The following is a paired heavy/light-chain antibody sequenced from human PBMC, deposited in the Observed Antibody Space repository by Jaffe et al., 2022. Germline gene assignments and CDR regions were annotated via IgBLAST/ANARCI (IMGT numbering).Light chain of an antibody. J-gene: IGKJ4*01. Sequence: DIVMTQSPDSLAVSLGERATINCKSSQNVLSSSTNKNYLAWYQQKVGQPPKLLIYWASTRESGVPDRFSGSGSGTDFTLTISSLQAEDVAVYYCQQYYSIPLTFGGGTKVEIK. CDR2: WAS. CDR3: QQYYSIPLT. V-gene: IGKV4-1*01. CDR1: QNVLSSSTNKNY.
Heavy chain of an antibody. CDR1: GFTFNHYG. V-gene: IGHV3-30*02. Sequence: QVQLVESGGGVVRPGGSLRLSCAASGFTFNHYGMHWVRQAPGKGLEWVAFILYDGSNEYYVDSVKGRFTISRDNSKNTLFLQMNSLRAEDTAVYYCAKSGEHTYNFDYWGQGTLVTVSS. CDR3: AKSGEHTYNFDY. D-gene: IGHD2-15*01. J-gene: IGHJ4*02. CDR2: ILYDGSNE.